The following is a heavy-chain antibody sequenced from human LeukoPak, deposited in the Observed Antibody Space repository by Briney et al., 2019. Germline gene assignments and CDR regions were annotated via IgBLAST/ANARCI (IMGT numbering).Heavy chain of an antibody. Sequence: SETLSLTCTVPGDSTSGYYWSWIRQPAAKGLEWIGRMYTSGSANYSPSLKSRVTMSLDTSKKLFSLQMSSVTAADTAIYYCATERSRGLALWGQGALVIVSS. J-gene: IGHJ5*02. D-gene: IGHD2-2*01. CDR2: MYTSGSA. CDR1: GDSTSGYY. CDR3: ATERSRGLAL. V-gene: IGHV4-4*07.